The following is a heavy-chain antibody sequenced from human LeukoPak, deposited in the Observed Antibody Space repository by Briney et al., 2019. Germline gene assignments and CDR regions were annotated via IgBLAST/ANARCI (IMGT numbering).Heavy chain of an antibody. D-gene: IGHD5-18*01. V-gene: IGHV3-9*01. J-gene: IGHJ4*02. CDR1: GFTFDDYA. Sequence: PGGSLRLSCAASGFTFDDYAMHWVRLAPGKGLGWVSGISWNSANIDYADSVKGRFTISRDNAKNSLFLLMNSLITEDTALYYCAKGNWMGYGYFDYWGQGTLVTVSS. CDR2: ISWNSANI. CDR3: AKGNWMGYGYFDY.